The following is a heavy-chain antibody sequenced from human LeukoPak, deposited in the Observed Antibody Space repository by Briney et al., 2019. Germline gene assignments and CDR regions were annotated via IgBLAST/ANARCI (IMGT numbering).Heavy chain of an antibody. Sequence: ASVKVSCKASGYTFTGYYMHWVRQAPGQGLEWMGWINPYSDGTNYAQKFQGRLTMTRDTSISTAYMELSRLRSDDTAVYYCARGHYDSSGYYSLPNDYWGQGTLVTVSS. J-gene: IGHJ4*02. CDR1: GYTFTGYY. CDR3: ARGHYDSSGYYSLPNDY. V-gene: IGHV1-2*02. CDR2: INPYSDGT. D-gene: IGHD3-22*01.